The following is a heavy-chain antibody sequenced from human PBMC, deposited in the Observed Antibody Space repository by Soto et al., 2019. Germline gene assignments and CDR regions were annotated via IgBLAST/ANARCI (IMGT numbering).Heavy chain of an antibody. CDR3: ARRLFRDTAIRTDY. Sequence: QVQLQQWGAGLLKPSETLSLTCAVYGGSFSGYYWSWIRQPPGKGLEWIGEINHSGSTNYNPSLNSRVTIYVDTSTNQLSLQLSSVAAADTAVYYCARRLFRDTAIRTDYGGEGTLVTVSS. CDR1: GGSFSGYY. V-gene: IGHV4-34*01. J-gene: IGHJ4*02. CDR2: INHSGST. D-gene: IGHD5-18*01.